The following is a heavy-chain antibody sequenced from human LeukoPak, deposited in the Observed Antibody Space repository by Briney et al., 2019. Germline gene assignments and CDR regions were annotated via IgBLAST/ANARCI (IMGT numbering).Heavy chain of an antibody. CDR2: IVGSGHST. Sequence: GGSLRLSCAASGFTFSSYAMSWVRQAPGKGLEWVSIIVGSGHSTFYTDSVKGRFTISRDNSKNTLYLQMNSLRAEDTAVYYCAKDLDRYCSSTSCYNNWFDPWGQGTLVTVSS. CDR1: GFTFSSYA. CDR3: AKDLDRYCSSTSCYNNWFDP. V-gene: IGHV3-23*01. D-gene: IGHD2-2*02. J-gene: IGHJ5*02.